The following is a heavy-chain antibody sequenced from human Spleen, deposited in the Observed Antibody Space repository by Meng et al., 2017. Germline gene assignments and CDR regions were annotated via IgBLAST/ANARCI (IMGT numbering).Heavy chain of an antibody. J-gene: IGHJ5*02. CDR3: ARDLGLGDNWFDP. D-gene: IGHD5/OR15-5a*01. Sequence: GGSLRLSCAASGFTFSTSALSWVRQPPGKGLEWVSGISGSGSTIYYADSVKGRFTISRDNAKNSLYLQMNSLRAEDTAVYYCARDLGLGDNWFDPWGQGTLVTVSS. V-gene: IGHV3-48*03. CDR2: ISGSGSTI. CDR1: GFTFSTSA.